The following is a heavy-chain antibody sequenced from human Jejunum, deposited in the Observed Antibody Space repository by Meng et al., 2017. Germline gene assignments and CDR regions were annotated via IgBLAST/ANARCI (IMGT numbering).Heavy chain of an antibody. CDR1: GGTFCGYY. CDR2: INHSGGT. CDR3: ARVQMVRLFDS. V-gene: IGHV4-34*01. J-gene: IGHJ4*02. Sequence: QVQLQQWGAGLLKPSETLSLTCAVYGGTFCGYYSTWNRQPPGKGLECLGEINHSGGTNCNPSLKSRVTISVDTPKNQFSLRLTSVAAADTAIYYCARVQMVRLFDSWGQGALVTVSS. D-gene: IGHD5-18*01.